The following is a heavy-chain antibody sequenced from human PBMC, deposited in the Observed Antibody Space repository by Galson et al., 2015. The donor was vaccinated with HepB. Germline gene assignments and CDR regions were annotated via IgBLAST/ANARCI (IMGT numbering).Heavy chain of an antibody. CDR1: GGTFSSYT. J-gene: IGHJ3*02. CDR2: IIPILGIA. Sequence: SVKVSCKASGGTFSSYTISWVRQAPGQGLEWMGRIIPILGIANYAQKFQGRVTVTADKSTSTAYMELSSLRSEDTAVYYCAREGGSSGYCLAFDIWGQGTMVTVSS. V-gene: IGHV1-69*04. D-gene: IGHD3-22*01. CDR3: AREGGSSGYCLAFDI.